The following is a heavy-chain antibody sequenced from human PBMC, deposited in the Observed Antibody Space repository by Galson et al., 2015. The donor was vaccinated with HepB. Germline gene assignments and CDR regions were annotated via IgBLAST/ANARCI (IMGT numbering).Heavy chain of an antibody. CDR1: GGSISSGSYY. Sequence: TLSLTCTASGGSISSGSYYWSWIRQPAGKGLEWIGRIYTSGSTNYNPSLKSRVTISVDTSKNQFSLKLSSVTAADTAVYYCARFARCSGGSCYTLHHFFDYYYGMDVWGQGTTATVSS. CDR2: IYTSGST. J-gene: IGHJ6*02. CDR3: ARFARCSGGSCYTLHHFFDYYYGMDV. V-gene: IGHV4-61*02. D-gene: IGHD2-15*01.